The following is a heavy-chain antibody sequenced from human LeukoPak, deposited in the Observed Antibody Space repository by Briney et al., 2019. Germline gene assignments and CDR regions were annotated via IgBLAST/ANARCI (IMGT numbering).Heavy chain of an antibody. J-gene: IGHJ4*02. V-gene: IGHV3-7*04. CDR2: IKQDGSKK. CDR3: TRVGYIDEGIDY. CDR1: GFPFSSYW. Sequence: GGSLRLSCVASGFPFSSYWMTWVRQAPGKGLEWVANIKQDGSKKSYVDSVKGRFTISRDNAKTSLYLQMNSLRAEDTAIYYCTRVGYIDEGIDYWGQGTLVTVSS. D-gene: IGHD5-24*01.